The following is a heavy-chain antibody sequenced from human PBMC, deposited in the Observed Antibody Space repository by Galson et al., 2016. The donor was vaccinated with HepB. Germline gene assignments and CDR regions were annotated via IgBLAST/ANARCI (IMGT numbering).Heavy chain of an antibody. CDR1: GSSISSGSYC. CDR3: ARGDYTSSWYLIDY. CDR2: IFGDGRT. V-gene: IGHV4-30-2*01. Sequence: TLSLTCAVSGSSISSGSYCWSWIRQPPGKGLEWIGYIFGDGRTYYNSSLKSRVTMSLDRSKNQFSLNLNSVTAADTAVYYCARGDYTSSWYLIDYWGQGTLVTVSS. D-gene: IGHD6-13*01. J-gene: IGHJ4*02.